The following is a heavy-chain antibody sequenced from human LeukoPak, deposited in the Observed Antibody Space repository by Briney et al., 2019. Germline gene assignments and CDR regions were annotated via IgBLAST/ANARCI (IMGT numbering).Heavy chain of an antibody. D-gene: IGHD6-19*01. V-gene: IGHV4-30-2*01. Sequence: SQTLSLTCAVSGGSISSGGYSWSWIRQPPGKGLEWIGYIYHSGSTYYNPSLKSRVTISVDKSKNQFSLKLSSVTAADTAVYYCARASAVAGNWDWGQGTLVTVSS. J-gene: IGHJ4*02. CDR1: GGSISSGGYS. CDR2: IYHSGST. CDR3: ARASAVAGNWD.